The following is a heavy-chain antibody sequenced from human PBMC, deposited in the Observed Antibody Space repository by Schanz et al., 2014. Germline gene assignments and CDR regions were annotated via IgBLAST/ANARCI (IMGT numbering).Heavy chain of an antibody. CDR2: ISRDGTTS. Sequence: QVQLVESGGGLVKPGGSLRLSCAASGFIFNDYYMNWIRQAPGKGLEWLSYISRDGTTSYYADSVKGRFTISRDNAKNSLYLEMTSLRGEDTAVYYCARDLAGGGNDVWGQGTLVTVSS. V-gene: IGHV3-11*01. D-gene: IGHD2-15*01. CDR1: GFIFNDYY. J-gene: IGHJ4*02. CDR3: ARDLAGGGNDV.